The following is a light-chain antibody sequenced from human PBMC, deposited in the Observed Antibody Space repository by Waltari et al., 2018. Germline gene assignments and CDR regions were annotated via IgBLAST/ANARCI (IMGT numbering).Light chain of an antibody. CDR1: NSDVGTYNY. J-gene: IGLJ2*01. Sequence: QSALTQPPSASGSPGQSVTISCTGTNSDVGTYNYVSWFQQHPGRAPKPLIYEVNKRPSGVPDRFSGSKSDNRASLTVSGLQADDEAVYHCSSYAGSNTLVFGGGTKLTVL. CDR3: SSYAGSNTLV. V-gene: IGLV2-8*01. CDR2: EVN.